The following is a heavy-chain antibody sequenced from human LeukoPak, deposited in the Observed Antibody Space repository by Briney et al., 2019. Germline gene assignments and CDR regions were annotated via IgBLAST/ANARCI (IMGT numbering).Heavy chain of an antibody. D-gene: IGHD6-6*01. CDR1: GGSISSGGYS. CDR2: IYYSGST. CDR3: ARGLEYSSSYGMDV. V-gene: IGHV4-61*08. J-gene: IGHJ6*02. Sequence: PSETLSLTCAVSGGSISSGGYSWSWIRQPPGKGLEWIGYIYYSGSTNYNPSLKSRVTISVDTSKNQFSLKLSSVTAADTAVYYCARGLEYSSSYGMDVWGQGTTVTVSS.